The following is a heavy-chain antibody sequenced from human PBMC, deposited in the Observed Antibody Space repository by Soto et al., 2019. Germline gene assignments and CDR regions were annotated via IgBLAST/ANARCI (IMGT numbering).Heavy chain of an antibody. CDR2: IYLPDSDV. J-gene: IGHJ4*02. Sequence: GESLKITCKGSGYYFIAYWIGWVRQMPGKGLELMGIIYLPDSDVSYSPSFQGQVTISVDKSINTAYLLWSSLKAADTATYYCARLAVTSSTHFDYWGQGTPVTVSS. CDR3: ARLAVTSSTHFDY. D-gene: IGHD2-21*02. CDR1: GYYFIAYW. V-gene: IGHV5-51*01.